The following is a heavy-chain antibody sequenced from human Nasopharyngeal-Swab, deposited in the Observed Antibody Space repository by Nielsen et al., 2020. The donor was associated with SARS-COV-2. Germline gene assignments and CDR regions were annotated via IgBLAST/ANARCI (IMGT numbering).Heavy chain of an antibody. Sequence: ASVKVSCKASGYIFNSYGISWVRQAPGQGLEWMGWVSTINGDTNYAQRFQGRVTMTRNTSTTTAYMELSSLRHEDTAVYYCARGAFGLGHSWFDPWGQGTLVTVSS. J-gene: IGHJ5*02. V-gene: IGHV1-18*04. CDR3: ARGAFGLGHSWFDP. CDR1: GYIFNSYG. CDR2: VSTINGDT. D-gene: IGHD3/OR15-3a*01.